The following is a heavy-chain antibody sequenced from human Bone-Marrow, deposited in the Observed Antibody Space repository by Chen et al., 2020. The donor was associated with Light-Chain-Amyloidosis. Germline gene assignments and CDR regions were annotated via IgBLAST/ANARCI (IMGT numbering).Heavy chain of an antibody. V-gene: IGHV5-51*01. CDR1: GHTFPNHL. CDR3: ARRRDGYNFDY. D-gene: IGHD5-12*01. J-gene: IGHJ4*02. Sequence: EVQLEQSGQEVKKPGESLKISCKGSGHTFPNHLIGWVRQMPGKGLEWMGVIYPADSDARYSPSFEGQVTISADKSITTAYLQWRSLKASDTAMYYCARRRDGYNFDYWGQGTLVTVSS. CDR2: IYPADSDA.